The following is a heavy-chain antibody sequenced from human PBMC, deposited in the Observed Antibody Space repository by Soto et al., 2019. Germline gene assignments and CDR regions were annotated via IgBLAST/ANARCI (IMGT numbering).Heavy chain of an antibody. Sequence: QVQLVQSGAEVKKPGASVKVSCKTSGYTFTDYGFTWVRQAPGQGLEWMGCVSTYNDHINYAQKFKGRVTMTTDTATSIAYMELRGLRSDDTALYCCARERGHYKYFDYWGQGTRVTVSS. V-gene: IGHV1-18*01. J-gene: IGHJ4*02. D-gene: IGHD4-4*01. CDR3: ARERGHYKYFDY. CDR2: VSTYNDHI. CDR1: GYTFTDYG.